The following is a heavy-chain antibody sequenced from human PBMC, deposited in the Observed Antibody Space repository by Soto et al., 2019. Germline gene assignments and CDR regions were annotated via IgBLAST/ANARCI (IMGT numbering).Heavy chain of an antibody. J-gene: IGHJ4*02. CDR1: GFTFSSYA. Sequence: EVQLLESGGGLVQPGGSLRLSCAASGFTFSSYAMSWVRQAPGKGLEWVSAISGSGGSTYYADSVKGRFTISRDNSKNKLQLQRNSPRAEATDLYDCQKGPIAVAGGFDYWGQGTLVTVSS. CDR3: QKGPIAVAGGFDY. V-gene: IGHV3-23*01. D-gene: IGHD6-19*01. CDR2: ISGSGGST.